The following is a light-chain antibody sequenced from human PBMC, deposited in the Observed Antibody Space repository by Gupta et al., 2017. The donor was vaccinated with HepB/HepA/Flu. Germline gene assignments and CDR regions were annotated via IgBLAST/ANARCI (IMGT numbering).Light chain of an antibody. CDR1: ESISDW. CDR2: RAS. Sequence: DIQMTQSPSTLSASVGDRVTITCRASESISDWLAWYQHKPGKAPKLLIYRASTLESGVPSRFSGSGSGTEFTLTISSLQPDDYATYYCHQDTSYSRTFGGGTKVEMK. J-gene: IGKJ4*01. V-gene: IGKV1-5*03. CDR3: HQDTSYSRT.